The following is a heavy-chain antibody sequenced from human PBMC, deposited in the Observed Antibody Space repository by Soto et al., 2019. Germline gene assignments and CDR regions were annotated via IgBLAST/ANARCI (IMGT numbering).Heavy chain of an antibody. CDR2: ISGSGGST. V-gene: IGHV3-23*01. J-gene: IGHJ4*02. CDR3: AKGGSGYSYGYVDY. Sequence: GGSLRLSCAASGFTFSSYAMSWVRQAPGKGLEWVSAISGSGGSTYYADSVKGWFTISRDNSKNTLYLQMNSLRAEDTAVYYCAKGGSGYSYGYVDYWGQGTLVTVSS. D-gene: IGHD5-18*01. CDR1: GFTFSSYA.